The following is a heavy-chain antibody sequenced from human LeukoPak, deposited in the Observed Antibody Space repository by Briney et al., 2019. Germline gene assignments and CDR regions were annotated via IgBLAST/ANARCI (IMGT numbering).Heavy chain of an antibody. CDR1: GGSISSGDYY. V-gene: IGHV4-30-4*01. CDR2: IYYSGST. CDR3: AREGPYYYGSGSYQGDAFDI. J-gene: IGHJ3*02. D-gene: IGHD3-10*01. Sequence: SETLSLTCTVSGGSISSGDYYWSWIRQPPGKGLEWIGYIYYSGSTYYNPSLKSRVTISVDTSKNQFSLKLSSVTAADTAVYYCAREGPYYYGSGSYQGDAFDIWGQGTMVTVSS.